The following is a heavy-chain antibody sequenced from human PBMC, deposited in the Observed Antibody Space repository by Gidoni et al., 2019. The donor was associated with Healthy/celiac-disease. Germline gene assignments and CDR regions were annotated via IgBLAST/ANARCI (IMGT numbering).Heavy chain of an antibody. CDR2: ISYDGSNK. D-gene: IGHD6-13*01. CDR1: GFTSSSYA. Sequence: QVQLVESGGGVVQPGRSLRLSCAAAGFTSSSYAMHWVRQPPGKGLEWVAVISYDGSNKYYADSVKGRFTISRDNSKNTLYLQMNSLRAEDTAVYYCARDAAAAGTWFDYWGQGTLVTVSS. CDR3: ARDAAAAGTWFDY. V-gene: IGHV3-30-3*01. J-gene: IGHJ4*02.